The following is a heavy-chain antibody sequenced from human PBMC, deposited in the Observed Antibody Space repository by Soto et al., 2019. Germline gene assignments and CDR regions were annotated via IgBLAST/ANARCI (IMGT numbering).Heavy chain of an antibody. J-gene: IGHJ5*02. Sequence: EVQLVESGGGLVQPGGSLRLSCAASGFTFSSYSMNWVRQAPGKGLEWVSYISSSSSTIYYADSVKGRFTISRDNAKNSLYLQMNSLRDEDTAVYYCARCLAYCGGDCCWFDPWGQGTLVTVSS. V-gene: IGHV3-48*02. D-gene: IGHD2-21*02. CDR3: ARCLAYCGGDCCWFDP. CDR2: ISSSSSTI. CDR1: GFTFSSYS.